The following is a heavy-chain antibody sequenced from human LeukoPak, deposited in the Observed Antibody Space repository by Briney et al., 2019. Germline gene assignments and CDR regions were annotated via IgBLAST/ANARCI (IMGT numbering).Heavy chain of an antibody. V-gene: IGHV3-23*01. Sequence: GGSLRLSCATSGFTFSSYAMSWVRQAPGKGLEWVSGISGSGGSTYYADSVKGRFTISRDNSKNTLYLQMNSLRAEDTAVYYCAKALREYYFDYWGQGTLVTVSS. CDR3: AKALREYYFDY. D-gene: IGHD3-10*01. CDR1: GFTFSSYA. J-gene: IGHJ4*02. CDR2: ISGSGGST.